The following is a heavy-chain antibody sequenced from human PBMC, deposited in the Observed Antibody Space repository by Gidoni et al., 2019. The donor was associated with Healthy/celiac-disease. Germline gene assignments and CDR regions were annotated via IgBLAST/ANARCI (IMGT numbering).Heavy chain of an antibody. Sequence: QVQLVQSGAEVKKPGASVKVSCKASGYTFTSYYMHWVRQAPGQGLEWMGIINPSGGSTSYAQKFQGRVTMTRDTSTSTVYMELSSLRSEDTAVYYCARDSTMIVVAHPPDAFDIWGQGTMVTVSS. D-gene: IGHD3-22*01. CDR2: INPSGGST. V-gene: IGHV1-46*01. J-gene: IGHJ3*02. CDR1: GYTFTSYY. CDR3: ARDSTMIVVAHPPDAFDI.